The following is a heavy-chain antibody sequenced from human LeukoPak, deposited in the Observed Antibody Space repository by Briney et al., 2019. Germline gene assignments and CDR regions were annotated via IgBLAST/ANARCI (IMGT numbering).Heavy chain of an antibody. Sequence: PGGSLRLSCAASGFTFDDYAMHWVRQAPGKGLEWVSGISWNSGSIGYADSVKGRFTISRDNAKNSLYLQMNSLRAEDTALYYCAKGSRWLVLSFTSYFDYWGQGTLVTVSS. CDR1: GFTFDDYA. V-gene: IGHV3-9*01. CDR3: AKGSRWLVLSFTSYFDY. D-gene: IGHD6-19*01. CDR2: ISWNSGSI. J-gene: IGHJ4*02.